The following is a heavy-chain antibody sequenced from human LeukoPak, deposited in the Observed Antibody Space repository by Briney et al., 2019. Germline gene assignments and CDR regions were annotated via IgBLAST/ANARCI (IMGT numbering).Heavy chain of an antibody. CDR3: ARDFGYGPDAFDI. V-gene: IGHV1-46*01. CDR1: GYTFTSYY. D-gene: IGHD5-18*01. Sequence: ASVKVSCKASGYTFTSYYIHWVRQAPGQGLEWMGIINPSGGSTSFAQRFQSRVTMTRDTSTSTVYMELSSLRSEDTAVYYCARDFGYGPDAFDIWGQGTMVTVSS. CDR2: INPSGGST. J-gene: IGHJ3*02.